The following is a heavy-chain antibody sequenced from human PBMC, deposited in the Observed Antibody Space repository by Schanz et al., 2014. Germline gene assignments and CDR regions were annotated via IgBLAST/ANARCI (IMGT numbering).Heavy chain of an antibody. CDR2: INPNSGVT. CDR1: GYTFTGHY. Sequence: QMQLVQSGAEVKKPGASVKVSCKSSGYTFTGHYLHWVRQAPGQGLEWVGRINPNSGVTDYAQKFQGRVTMTRDSSINTAYMELRRLTSDDTAVYYCARRYGGTYYGFGYWGQGTLVTVSS. CDR3: ARRYGGTYYGFGY. J-gene: IGHJ4*02. D-gene: IGHD1-26*01. V-gene: IGHV1-2*06.